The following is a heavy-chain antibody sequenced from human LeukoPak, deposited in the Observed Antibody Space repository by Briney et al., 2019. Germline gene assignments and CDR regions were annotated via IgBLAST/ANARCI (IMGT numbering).Heavy chain of an antibody. V-gene: IGHV4-4*07. D-gene: IGHD6-19*01. Sequence: KPSETLSLTRTVSGGSISSYYWSWIRQPAGKGLEWIGRIHTSGSTNYNPSLKSRVTMSVDTSKNQFSLKVTSVTAADAAVYYCARAWQWLPLDSWGQGTLVTVSS. CDR3: ARAWQWLPLDS. CDR1: GGSISSYY. CDR2: IHTSGST. J-gene: IGHJ4*02.